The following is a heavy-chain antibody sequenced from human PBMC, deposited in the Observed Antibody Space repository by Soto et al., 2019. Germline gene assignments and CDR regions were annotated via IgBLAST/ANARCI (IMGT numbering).Heavy chain of an antibody. J-gene: IGHJ4*02. CDR3: ARQFDYETSGYYYAY. D-gene: IGHD3-22*01. Sequence: ASVKVSCKAAGGTFNKYAIDWVRQVPGQGLEWMGGVVPLFGTANYAQKFQGRVTITADEATNTAYMELRSLRSEDTAVYYCARQFDYETSGYYYAYWGQGTLVT. CDR2: VVPLFGTA. V-gene: IGHV1-69*13. CDR1: GGTFNKYA.